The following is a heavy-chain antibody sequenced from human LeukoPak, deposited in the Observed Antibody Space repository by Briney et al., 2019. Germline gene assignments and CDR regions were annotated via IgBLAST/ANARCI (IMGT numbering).Heavy chain of an antibody. Sequence: SVTVSCKASGGTFSSYAISWVRQAPGQGLEWMGGIIPIFGTANYAQKFQGRVTITTDESTSTAYMELSSLRSEDTAVYYCARSRLVRPDYFDYWGQGTLVTVSS. CDR3: ARSRLVRPDYFDY. V-gene: IGHV1-69*05. D-gene: IGHD1-14*01. J-gene: IGHJ4*02. CDR2: IIPIFGTA. CDR1: GGTFSSYA.